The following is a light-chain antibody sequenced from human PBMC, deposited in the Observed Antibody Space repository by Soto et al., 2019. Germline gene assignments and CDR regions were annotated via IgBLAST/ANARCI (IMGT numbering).Light chain of an antibody. J-gene: IGLJ1*01. CDR1: RSNIGTNT. CDR3: AAWDDSLDAYV. Sequence: QSVLTQPPSASGTPGQRVSISCSGSRSNIGTNTVNWYQQFPGTAPKLLIFSSYLRLSGAPDRFSASRSGASASLAISGLQSEDVADYYCAAWDDSLDAYVFGSGTKLTVL. V-gene: IGLV1-44*01. CDR2: SSY.